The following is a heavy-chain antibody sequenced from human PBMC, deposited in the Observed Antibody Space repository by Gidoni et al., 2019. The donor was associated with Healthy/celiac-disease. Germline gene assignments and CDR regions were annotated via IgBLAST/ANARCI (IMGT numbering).Heavy chain of an antibody. V-gene: IGHV4-34*01. Sequence: QVQLQQWGAGLLKPSETLSLTCAVYGGSVSGYYWSWIRQPPGKGLEWIGEINHSGSTNYNPSLKSRVTISVDTSKNQFSLKLSSVTAADTAVYYCARGGGSSGWYPLYYYYYGMDVWGQGTTVTVSS. CDR3: ARGGGSSGWYPLYYYYYGMDV. CDR1: GGSVSGYY. D-gene: IGHD6-19*01. J-gene: IGHJ6*02. CDR2: INHSGST.